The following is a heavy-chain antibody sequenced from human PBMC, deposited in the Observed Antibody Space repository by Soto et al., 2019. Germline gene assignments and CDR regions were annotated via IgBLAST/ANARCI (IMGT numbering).Heavy chain of an antibody. CDR2: ISWNSGSI. J-gene: IGHJ4*02. CDR1: GFTFDDYA. CDR3: AKVRGQRWGGGEEY. Sequence: EVQLVESGGGLVQPGRSLRLSCAASGFTFDDYAMHWVRQAPGKGLEWVSGISWNSGSIGYADSVKGRFTISRDNAKNSLYLQMNGRRGEEPALYYCAKVRGQRWGGGEEYWGQGTLVTVSS. V-gene: IGHV3-9*01. D-gene: IGHD3-16*01.